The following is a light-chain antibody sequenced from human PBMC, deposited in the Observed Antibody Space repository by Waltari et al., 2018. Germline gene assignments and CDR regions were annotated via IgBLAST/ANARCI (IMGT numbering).Light chain of an antibody. CDR3: QQFYTTPPT. V-gene: IGKV4-1*01. CDR2: WAS. Sequence: DIVMTQSPDSLAVSLGERATINCKSSQLVVFHSNSKNYLAWYQQKPGQPPKLLIYWASTRESGVPDRFSGSGSGTDFTLTISSLQAEDVAVYYCQQFYTTPPTFGQGTKVEIK. J-gene: IGKJ1*01. CDR1: QLVVFHSNSKNY.